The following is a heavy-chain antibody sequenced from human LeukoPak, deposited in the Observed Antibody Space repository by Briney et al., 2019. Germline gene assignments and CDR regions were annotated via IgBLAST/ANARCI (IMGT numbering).Heavy chain of an antibody. J-gene: IGHJ4*02. D-gene: IGHD2-2*01. Sequence: GESLKISCKGSGYSFTSYWIGWVRQMPGKGLEWMGIIYPGDSDTRYSPSFQGQVTISADKSISTAYLQWSSLKASDTAMYYCARQRPAGRYCSSTSCFPDYWGQGTLVTVSS. CDR1: GYSFTSYW. CDR3: ARQRPAGRYCSSTSCFPDY. CDR2: IYPGDSDT. V-gene: IGHV5-51*01.